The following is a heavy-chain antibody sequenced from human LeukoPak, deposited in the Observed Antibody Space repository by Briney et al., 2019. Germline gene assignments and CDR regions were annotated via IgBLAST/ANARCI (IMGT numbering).Heavy chain of an antibody. CDR1: GFTFNDYA. J-gene: IGHJ6*03. Sequence: SLRLSCEVSGFTFNDYAMHWVRQAPGKGLEWVSMISWNSDNIEYAASVKGRFTISRDNAKNSVYLQMDSLRAEDTAVYYCARGYNYYYYMDVWGKGTTVTVAS. V-gene: IGHV3-9*01. CDR3: ARGYNYYYYMDV. CDR2: ISWNSDNI.